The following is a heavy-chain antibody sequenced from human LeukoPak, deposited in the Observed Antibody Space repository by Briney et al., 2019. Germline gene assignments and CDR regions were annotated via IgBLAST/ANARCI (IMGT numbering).Heavy chain of an antibody. V-gene: IGHV1-69*06. CDR2: IIPIFGTA. J-gene: IGHJ6*03. CDR1: GGTFSSYA. D-gene: IGHD3-10*01. Sequence: ASVKVSCKASGGTFSSYAISWVRQAPGQGLEWMGGIIPIFGTANYAQKFQGRVTITADKSTSTAYMELSSLRSEDTAVYYCARDPSGRGYYYYYMDVWGKGTTVTVSS. CDR3: ARDPSGRGYYYYYMDV.